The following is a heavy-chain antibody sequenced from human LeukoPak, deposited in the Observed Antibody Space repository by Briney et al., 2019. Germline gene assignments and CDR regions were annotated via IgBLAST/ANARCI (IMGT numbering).Heavy chain of an antibody. D-gene: IGHD6-6*01. CDR3: AREYSSSSAFDY. CDR1: GGSISSYY. Sequence: PSETLPLTCTVSGGSISSYYWSWIRQPPGKGLEWIGYIYYSGSTNYNPSLKSRVTISVDTSKNQFSLKLSSVTAADTAVYYCAREYSSSSAFDYWGQGTLVTVSS. V-gene: IGHV4-59*01. CDR2: IYYSGST. J-gene: IGHJ4*02.